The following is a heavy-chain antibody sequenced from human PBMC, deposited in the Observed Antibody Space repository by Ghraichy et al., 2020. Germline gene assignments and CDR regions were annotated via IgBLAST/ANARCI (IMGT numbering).Heavy chain of an antibody. CDR2: ISGDGGSI. CDR3: VKDMTIFGVAENWFDT. V-gene: IGHV3-64D*06. CDR1: GFTFSEYA. D-gene: IGHD3-3*01. Sequence: GGSLRLSCLASGFTFSEYALHWVRQAPGKRLEYVSLISGDGGSIYYADSVKGRFTISRDNSKNMVHFQMTSLRVEDTAVYYCVKDMTIFGVAENWFDTWGQGTLVTVSS. J-gene: IGHJ5*02.